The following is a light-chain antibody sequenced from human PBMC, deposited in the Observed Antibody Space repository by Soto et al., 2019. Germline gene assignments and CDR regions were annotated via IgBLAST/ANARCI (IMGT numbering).Light chain of an antibody. CDR2: AAS. V-gene: IGKV1-39*01. CDR3: QQTYTTPEIT. J-gene: IGKJ5*01. Sequence: IRVPLSAASLSATVCGIVTITMRDSKASGSSFAWYRQKPGKVPEVLIYAASRLQSGVPSSFSGSGSGTDFTLTISSLQPEDFAIYYCQQTYTTPEITSGQGTRPDTK. CDR1: KASGSS.